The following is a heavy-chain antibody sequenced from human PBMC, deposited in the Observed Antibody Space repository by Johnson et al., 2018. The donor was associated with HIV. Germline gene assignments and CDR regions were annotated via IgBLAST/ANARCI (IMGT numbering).Heavy chain of an antibody. CDR3: ARALRVVVVAATFDAFDI. V-gene: IGHV3-20*04. D-gene: IGHD2-15*01. J-gene: IGHJ3*02. CDR1: GFTFSNVW. CDR2: INWNGGSI. Sequence: VQLVESGGGLVEPGGSLRLSCAASGFTFSNVWMSWVRQAPGKGLEWVSGINWNGGSIGYADSVKGRFTISRDNAKNSLYLQMNSLRAEDTALYCCARALRVVVVAATFDAFDIWGQGTMVTVSS.